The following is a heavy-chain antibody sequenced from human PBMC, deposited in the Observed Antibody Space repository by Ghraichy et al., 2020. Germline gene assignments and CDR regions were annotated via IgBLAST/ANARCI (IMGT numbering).Heavy chain of an antibody. CDR3: ARDRIWFGELLAPFDY. V-gene: IGHV1-18*01. CDR1: GYTFTSYG. Sequence: ASVKVSCKASGYTFTSYGISWVRQAPGQGLEWMGWISAYNGNTNYAQKLQGRVTMTTDTSTSTAYMELRSLRSDDTAVYYCARDRIWFGELLAPFDYWGQGTLVTVSS. J-gene: IGHJ4*02. CDR2: ISAYNGNT. D-gene: IGHD3-10*01.